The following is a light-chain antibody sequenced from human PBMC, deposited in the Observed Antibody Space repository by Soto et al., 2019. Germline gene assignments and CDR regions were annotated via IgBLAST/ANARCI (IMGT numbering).Light chain of an antibody. V-gene: IGLV2-8*01. CDR3: SIVAGGNSVI. Sequence: QSALTQPPSASGSPGQSVAISCTGTSSDIGSYVFVSWYQQHPGKAPKLLIYEVTKRPSGVPDRFSGSKSGNTASLTVSGLQVEDEADYYCSIVAGGNSVIFGGGTKLTVL. CDR2: EVT. CDR1: SSDIGSYVF. J-gene: IGLJ2*01.